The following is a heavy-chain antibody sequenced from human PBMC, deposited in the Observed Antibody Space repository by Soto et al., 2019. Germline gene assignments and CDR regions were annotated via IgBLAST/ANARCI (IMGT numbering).Heavy chain of an antibody. CDR1: GDSISSSSPY. D-gene: IGHD3-10*02. Sequence: QLQLQESGPGLVKPSETLSLTCIVSGDSISSSSPYWAWIRQSPGKGLEWIGCIYYTGNTYYSPSVESRATLAGYTSKNQYSLSLRSVTAAETAADYGARQGKSPGYVGWFDPWGQGILVTVSS. J-gene: IGHJ5*02. V-gene: IGHV4-39*01. CDR3: ARQGKSPGYVGWFDP. CDR2: IYYTGNT.